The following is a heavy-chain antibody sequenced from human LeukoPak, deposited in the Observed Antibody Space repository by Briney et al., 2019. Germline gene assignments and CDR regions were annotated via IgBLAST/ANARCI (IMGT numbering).Heavy chain of an antibody. J-gene: IGHJ3*02. V-gene: IGHV3-30*02. CDR2: MEYTGSNE. CDR1: GFSFSRSG. D-gene: IGHD2-21*02. CDR3: ANRFCGGDCSLRDALSI. Sequence: RGSLRLSCAAPGFSFSRSGMHWVRQAPRKRLEWVSYMEYTGSNEWYAGSVKGRFSITRDNSKNTLYLQMNSLRYEDTALYFCANRFCGGDCSLRDALSIWGQGTMVTVFS.